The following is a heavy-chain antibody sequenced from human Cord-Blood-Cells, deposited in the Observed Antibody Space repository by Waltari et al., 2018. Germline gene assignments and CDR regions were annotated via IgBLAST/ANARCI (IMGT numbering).Heavy chain of an antibody. CDR3: TRGGGGNYVLY. CDR1: GFTFGDYA. J-gene: IGHJ4*02. D-gene: IGHD3-10*01. V-gene: IGHV3-49*05. Sequence: EVQLVESGGGLVKPGRSMRLSCTASGFTFGDYAMSWFRQAPGKGLEWVGFIRSKAYGGTTEYAASVKGRFTISRYDSKSIAYLQMNSLKTEDTAVYYCTRGGGGNYVLYWGQGTLVTVSS. CDR2: IRSKAYGGTT.